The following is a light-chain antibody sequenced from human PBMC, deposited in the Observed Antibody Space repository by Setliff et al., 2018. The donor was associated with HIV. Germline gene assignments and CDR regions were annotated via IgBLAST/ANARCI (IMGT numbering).Light chain of an antibody. V-gene: IGLV2-23*02. Sequence: QSALAQPASVSRSPGQSITISCTGTSGDVGNYNLVSWYQHHPGKAPKLIIYEVTKRPSGVSNRFSGSKSGNTAALTISGLQAEDEGDYFCCSFARGRPYVFGTGTKGTVL. CDR3: CSFARGRPYV. J-gene: IGLJ1*01. CDR2: EVT. CDR1: SGDVGNYNL.